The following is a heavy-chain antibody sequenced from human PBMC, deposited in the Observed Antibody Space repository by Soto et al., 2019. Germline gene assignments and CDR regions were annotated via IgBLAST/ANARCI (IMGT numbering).Heavy chain of an antibody. D-gene: IGHD2-2*01. CDR3: ASHLTAAAQLPY. CDR2: IVRNGGST. Sequence: GGSLRLSCSASGFTFSNYAMHWVRQAPGKGLEYVSAIVRNGGSTYYADSVKGRFTISRDNAKNSLYLQMNSLRAEDTAVYYFASHLTAAAQLPYCSQGTLVTVSS. CDR1: GFTFSNYA. J-gene: IGHJ4*02. V-gene: IGHV3-64*04.